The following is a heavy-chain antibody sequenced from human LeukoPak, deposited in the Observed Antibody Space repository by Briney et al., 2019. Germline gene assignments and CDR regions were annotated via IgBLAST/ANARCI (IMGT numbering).Heavy chain of an antibody. J-gene: IGHJ4*02. Sequence: PGRSLRLSCAASGFTFSSYGMHWVRQAPGKGLEWVAVISYDGSNKYYADSVKGRFTISRDNSKNTLYLQMNSLRAEDTAVYYCAKDRHGDYLDYWGQGTLVTVSS. CDR1: GFTFSSYG. V-gene: IGHV3-30*18. D-gene: IGHD4-17*01. CDR2: ISYDGSNK. CDR3: AKDRHGDYLDY.